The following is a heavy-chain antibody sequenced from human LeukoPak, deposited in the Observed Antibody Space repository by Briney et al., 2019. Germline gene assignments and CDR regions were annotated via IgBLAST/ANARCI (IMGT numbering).Heavy chain of an antibody. Sequence: ASERVSCKASVYTFTSYDIYWVGQGTAPPLEGLGWMSPNSGITGYAQKFQGRVTMTRNTSISTAYMELSSLRSEDTAVYYCARGPVHYYDSSGYYAYWGQGTLVTVSS. CDR2: MSPNSGIT. D-gene: IGHD3-22*01. CDR1: VYTFTSYD. J-gene: IGHJ4*02. V-gene: IGHV1-8*01. CDR3: ARGPVHYYDSSGYYAY.